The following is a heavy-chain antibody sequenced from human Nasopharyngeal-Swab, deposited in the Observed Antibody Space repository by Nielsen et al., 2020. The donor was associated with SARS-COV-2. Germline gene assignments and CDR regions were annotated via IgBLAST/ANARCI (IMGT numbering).Heavy chain of an antibody. CDR2: ISWNSGSI. V-gene: IGHV3-9*01. CDR1: GFTFDDYA. D-gene: IGHD3-22*01. Sequence: GGSLRLSCAASGFTFDDYAMHWVRQAPGKGLEWVSGISWNSGSIGYADSVKGRFTISRDNAKNSLYLQMNSLRAEDTALYYCAKVSGYYDSGSDYWGQGTLVTASS. CDR3: AKVSGYYDSGSDY. J-gene: IGHJ4*02.